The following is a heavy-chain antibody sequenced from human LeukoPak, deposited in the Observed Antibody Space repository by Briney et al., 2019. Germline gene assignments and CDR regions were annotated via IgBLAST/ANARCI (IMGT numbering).Heavy chain of an antibody. J-gene: IGHJ4*02. CDR2: IYYSGST. D-gene: IGHD3-3*01. Sequence: SETLSLTCTVSGGSISSYYWSWIRQPPGKGLEWIGYIYYSGSTNYNPSLKSRVTISVDTSKNQFSLKLSSVTAADTAVYYCARSQHDFWSGYYDYWGQGTLVTVSS. CDR1: GGSISSYY. V-gene: IGHV4-59*01. CDR3: ARSQHDFWSGYYDY.